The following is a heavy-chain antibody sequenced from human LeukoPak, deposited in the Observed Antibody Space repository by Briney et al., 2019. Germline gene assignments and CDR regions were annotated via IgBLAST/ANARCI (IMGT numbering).Heavy chain of an antibody. CDR3: AGGLSRGWQLVRRKYYYYYMDV. Sequence: SVKVSCKASGGTFSSYAISWVRQAPGQGLEWMGGIIPIFSTANYAQKFQGRVTITTDESTSTAYMELSSLRSEDTAVYYCAGGLSRGWQLVRRKYYYYYMDVWGKGTTVTVSS. CDR2: IIPIFSTA. V-gene: IGHV1-69*05. CDR1: GGTFSSYA. D-gene: IGHD6-6*01. J-gene: IGHJ6*03.